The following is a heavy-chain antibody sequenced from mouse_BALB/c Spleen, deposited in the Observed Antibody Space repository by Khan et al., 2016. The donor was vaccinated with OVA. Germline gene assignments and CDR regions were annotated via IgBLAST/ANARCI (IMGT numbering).Heavy chain of an antibody. V-gene: IGHV5-15*02. CDR1: GFTFSDYG. CDR3: ARGGKGGFAY. Sequence: EVELVESGGGLVQPGGSRKLSCAASGFTFSDYGMAWVRQAPGKGPEWVAFVSSLAYNFYYADTVTGRFTLSRENAKNTLYLEMSSLRSEDTATYYCARGGKGGFAYWGQGTLVTVSA. J-gene: IGHJ3*01. CDR2: VSSLAYNF.